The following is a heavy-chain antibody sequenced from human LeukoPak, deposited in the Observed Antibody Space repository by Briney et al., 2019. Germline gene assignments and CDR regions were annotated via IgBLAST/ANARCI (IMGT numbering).Heavy chain of an antibody. CDR1: GFSLSTSGVG. D-gene: IGHD3-10*01. V-gene: IGHV2-5*02. Sequence: SGPTLVNPTQTLTLTCTFSGFSLSTSGVGVVWVRQPPGKALEWLALIYWDDDKRYSPSLKHRLTVTKDTSKNQVVLTMTNMDPVDTATYYCAHRRITTPFDIWGQGTMVTVSS. J-gene: IGHJ3*02. CDR3: AHRRITTPFDI. CDR2: IYWDDDK.